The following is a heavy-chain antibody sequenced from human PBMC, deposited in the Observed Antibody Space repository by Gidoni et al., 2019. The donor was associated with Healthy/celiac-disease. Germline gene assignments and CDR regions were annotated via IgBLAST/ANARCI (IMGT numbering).Heavy chain of an antibody. V-gene: IGHV3-23*01. Sequence: RGGVRQAPGKGLEWVSSISGSGGSTYYADSGKGRFTISRDNSKNTLDLQMNSLRAEDTAVYYCAKDRLVGVTGVCDAFDIWGQGTMVTVSS. CDR3: AKDRLVGVTGVCDAFDI. D-gene: IGHD1-26*01. CDR2: ISGSGGST. J-gene: IGHJ3*02.